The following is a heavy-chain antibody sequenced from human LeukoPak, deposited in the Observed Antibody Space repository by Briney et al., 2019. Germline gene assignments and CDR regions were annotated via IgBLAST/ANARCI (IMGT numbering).Heavy chain of an antibody. V-gene: IGHV6-1*01. D-gene: IGHD3-10*01. J-gene: IGHJ3*02. CDR2: TYYRSKWYY. Sequence: SQTLSLTCAISGDSVSSNSAAWNWIRQSPSRGLEWLGRTYYRSKWYYDYAAFVKSRISINPDTSKNQLSLQLNSVSPEDTALYYCVKDSGLGSDAFEICGHGTMVIVSS. CDR3: VKDSGLGSDAFEI. CDR1: GDSVSSNSAA.